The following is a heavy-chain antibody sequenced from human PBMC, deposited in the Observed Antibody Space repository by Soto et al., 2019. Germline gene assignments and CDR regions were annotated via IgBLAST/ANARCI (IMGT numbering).Heavy chain of an antibody. J-gene: IGHJ5*02. V-gene: IGHV1-69*06. Sequence: QVQLVQSGAEVKKPGSSVKVSCKASGGTFSSYAISWVRQAPGQGLEWMGGIIPIFGTANYAQKFQGRVTITADKSTSTAYMELSSLRSEDTAVYYCARVFVVVPAAISPQSYNWFAPWGQGTLVTVSS. CDR3: ARVFVVVPAAISPQSYNWFAP. CDR1: GGTFSSYA. D-gene: IGHD2-2*02. CDR2: IIPIFGTA.